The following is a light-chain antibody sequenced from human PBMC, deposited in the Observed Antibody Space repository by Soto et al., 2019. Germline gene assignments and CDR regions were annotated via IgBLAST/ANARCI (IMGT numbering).Light chain of an antibody. CDR2: ANI. CDR1: SSNIGAGYD. J-gene: IGLJ2*01. CDR3: QSYDSSLSGPVV. Sequence: QSVLTQPPSVSGAPGQRVTNSCTGSSSNIGAGYDVHWYQQLPGTAPKLLIFANINRPSGVPDRFSGSKSDTSASLAITGLQAEDEADYYCQSYDSSLSGPVVFGGGTKLTVL. V-gene: IGLV1-40*01.